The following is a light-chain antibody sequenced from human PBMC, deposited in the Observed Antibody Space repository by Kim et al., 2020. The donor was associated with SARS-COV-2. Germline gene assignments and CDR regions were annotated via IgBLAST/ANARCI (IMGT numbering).Light chain of an antibody. CDR1: QSVSSN. CDR3: QQYNNWPPWT. Sequence: VSPGERATLSCRASQSVSSNLAWYQQKPGQAPRLLIYGVSTRATGIPARFSGSGSGTEFTLTISSLQSEDFAVYYCQQYNNWPPWTFGQGTKLEI. J-gene: IGKJ1*01. V-gene: IGKV3-15*01. CDR2: GVS.